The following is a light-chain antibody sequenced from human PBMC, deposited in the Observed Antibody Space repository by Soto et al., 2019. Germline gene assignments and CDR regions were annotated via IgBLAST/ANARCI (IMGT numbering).Light chain of an antibody. V-gene: IGKV2-28*01. CDR3: MQALQTPYT. Sequence: DIVMTQSPLSLPVTPGEPASISCRSSQSLLHSNGYNYLDWYLQKPGQSPQLLIYLGSNRASGVPDRFSGSGSGTDFTLQIRRVEAEDVGVYYCMQALQTPYTFGQGTKLEIK. CDR2: LGS. J-gene: IGKJ2*01. CDR1: QSLLHSNGYNY.